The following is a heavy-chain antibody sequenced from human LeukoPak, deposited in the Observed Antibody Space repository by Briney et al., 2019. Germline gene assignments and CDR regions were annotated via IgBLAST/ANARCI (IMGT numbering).Heavy chain of an antibody. V-gene: IGHV4-4*07. CDR2: IYTSENT. Sequence: SESLSLTCTVSGGSISSYYWSWIRQPAGKALEWIGRIYTSENTNYNPSLKSRVTMSVDTSKNQLSLKLSSVTAADTAVYYCARDSLGYSSGWEDYWGQGTLDTVSS. J-gene: IGHJ4*02. CDR1: GGSISSYY. D-gene: IGHD6-19*01. CDR3: ARDSLGYSSGWEDY.